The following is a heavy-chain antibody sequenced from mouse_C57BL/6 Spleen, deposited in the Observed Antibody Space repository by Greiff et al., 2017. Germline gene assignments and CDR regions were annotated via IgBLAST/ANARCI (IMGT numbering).Heavy chain of an antibody. CDR1: GYTFTEYT. V-gene: IGHV1-62-2*01. J-gene: IGHJ2*01. Sequence: VKLMESGAELVKPGASVKLSCKASGYTFTEYTIHWVKQRSGQGLEWIGWYYPGSGSIKYNEKFKDKATLTADKSSSTVYMELSRLTSEDSAVSICARHEEGGPFDYWGQGTTLTVSS. D-gene: IGHD1-1*02. CDR2: YYPGSGSI. CDR3: ARHEEGGPFDY.